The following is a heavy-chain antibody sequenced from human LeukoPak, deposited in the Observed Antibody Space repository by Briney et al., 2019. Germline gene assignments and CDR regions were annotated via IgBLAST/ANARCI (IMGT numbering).Heavy chain of an antibody. D-gene: IGHD6-13*01. CDR3: AKDVRIAATGHGFDY. CDR2: ISYDGTNK. V-gene: IGHV3-30*18. J-gene: IGHJ4*02. CDR1: GFTFSSYD. Sequence: GGSLRLSCAASGFTFSSYDMHWVRQAPGKGLEWVAVISYDGTNKYYADSVKGRFTISRDKSKNTLYLQMNSLRVEDTAVYYCAKDVRIAATGHGFDYWGQGTLVTVSS.